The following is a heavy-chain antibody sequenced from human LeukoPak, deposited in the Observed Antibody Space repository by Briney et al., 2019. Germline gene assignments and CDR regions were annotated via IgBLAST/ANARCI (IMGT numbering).Heavy chain of an antibody. J-gene: IGHJ4*02. D-gene: IGHD3-16*01. CDR1: GGSSTTYY. CDR3: ATSGPLRRLDS. CDR2: IFYSGRN. Sequence: SETLSLTCTVYGGSSTTYYWSWVRQPPGKGLEWIGYIFYSGRNNYNPSLNSRVTISVDSSKNQFSLKLSSVPAADPAIYYCATSGPLRRLDSWGQGTLVTVSS. V-gene: IGHV4-59*01.